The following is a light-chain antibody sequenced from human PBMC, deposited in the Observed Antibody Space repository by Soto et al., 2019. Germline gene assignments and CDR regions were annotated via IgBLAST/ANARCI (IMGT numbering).Light chain of an antibody. CDR3: QQSYRTPLT. V-gene: IGKV1-39*01. CDR2: AAS. Sequence: DIQMTQSPSSLSASVGDRVTITCQASQDISNYLNWYQQKPGKAPKFLIYAASSLQSGVPSRFSGSGSGTDFTLTISSLQPEDFATYYCQQSYRTPLTFGPGTKVDIK. J-gene: IGKJ3*01. CDR1: QDISNY.